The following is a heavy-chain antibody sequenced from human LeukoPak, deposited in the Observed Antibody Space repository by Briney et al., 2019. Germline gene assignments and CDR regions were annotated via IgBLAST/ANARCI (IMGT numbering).Heavy chain of an antibody. D-gene: IGHD3-22*01. CDR3: ARHYLDSSGYFYSDF. CDR2: IHYSGST. J-gene: IGHJ4*01. CDR1: GGSISSYY. V-gene: IGHV4-59*01. Sequence: PSETLSLTCTVSGGSISSYYWSWIRQPPGKGLEWIGYIHYSGSTNYNPSLKSRVTISVDTSKNQFSLKLSSVTAADTAVYYCARHYLDSSGYFYSDFWGQEPWSPSPQ.